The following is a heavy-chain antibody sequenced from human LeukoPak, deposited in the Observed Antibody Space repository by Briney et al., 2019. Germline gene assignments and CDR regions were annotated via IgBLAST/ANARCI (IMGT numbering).Heavy chain of an antibody. Sequence: WASVKVSCKASGYTFTSYYMHWVRQPPGQGLEWMGIINPSGGSTSYAQKFQGRVTMTRDMSTSTVYMELSSLRSEDTAVYYCAREMVLTYYYDSSGYTGLDYWGQGTLVTVSS. CDR1: GYTFTSYY. D-gene: IGHD3-22*01. CDR2: INPSGGST. CDR3: AREMVLTYYYDSSGYTGLDY. J-gene: IGHJ4*02. V-gene: IGHV1-46*01.